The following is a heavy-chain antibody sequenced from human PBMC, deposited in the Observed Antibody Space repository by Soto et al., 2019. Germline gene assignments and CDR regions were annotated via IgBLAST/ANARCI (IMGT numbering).Heavy chain of an antibody. CDR2: IIPILGIA. CDR1: GGTFSSYT. Sequence: SVKVSCKASGGTFSSYTISWVRQAPGQGLEWMGRIIPILGIANYAQKFQGRVTITADKSTSTAYMELSSLRSEDTAVYYCARDLGTVTTMFDYWGQGTLVTSPQ. J-gene: IGHJ4*02. V-gene: IGHV1-69*04. D-gene: IGHD4-4*01. CDR3: ARDLGTVTTMFDY.